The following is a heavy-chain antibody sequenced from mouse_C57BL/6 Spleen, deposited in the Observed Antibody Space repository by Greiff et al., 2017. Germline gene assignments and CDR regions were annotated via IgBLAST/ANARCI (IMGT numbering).Heavy chain of an antibody. V-gene: IGHV1-54*01. D-gene: IGHD2-3*01. J-gene: IGHJ4*01. CDR1: GYAFTNYL. CDR2: INPGSGGT. Sequence: VQLQQSGAELVRPGTSVTVSCKASGYAFTNYLIEWVKQRPGQGLEWIGVINPGSGGTNYNEKFKGKAKQTADKSSSTAYMQLSSLTSEDSAVYFCARSGGWLRAMDYWGQGTSVTVSS. CDR3: ARSGGWLRAMDY.